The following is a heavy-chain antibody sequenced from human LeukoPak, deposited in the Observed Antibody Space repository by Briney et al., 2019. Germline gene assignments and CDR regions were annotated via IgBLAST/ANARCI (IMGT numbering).Heavy chain of an antibody. CDR3: ARGNVDYGDYVLDY. J-gene: IGHJ4*02. Sequence: GASVKVSCKASGGTFSSYAISWVRQAPGQGLEWMGRIIPILGIANYARKFQGRVTITADKSTSTAYMELSSLRSEDTAVYYCARGNVDYGDYVLDYWGQGTLVTVSS. CDR1: GGTFSSYA. CDR2: IIPILGIA. V-gene: IGHV1-69*04. D-gene: IGHD4-17*01.